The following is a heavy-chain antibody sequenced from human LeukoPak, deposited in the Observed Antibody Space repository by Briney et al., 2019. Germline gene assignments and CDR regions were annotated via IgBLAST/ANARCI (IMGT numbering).Heavy chain of an antibody. D-gene: IGHD3-9*01. Sequence: GESLKISCKGSGYRFTNYWIGWVRQMPGKGLEWMGIIYPGDSDTKYSPSFQGRVTISADKSISTAYLQWSSLKASDTAMYYCARGGVLRYFDWLLSYWGQGTLVTVSS. V-gene: IGHV5-51*01. CDR2: IYPGDSDT. J-gene: IGHJ4*02. CDR3: ARGGVLRYFDWLLSY. CDR1: GYRFTNYW.